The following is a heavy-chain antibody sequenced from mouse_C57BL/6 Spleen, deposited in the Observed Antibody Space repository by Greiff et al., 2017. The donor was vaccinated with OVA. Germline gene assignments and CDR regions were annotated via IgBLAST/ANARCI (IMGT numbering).Heavy chain of an antibody. V-gene: IGHV1-59*01. J-gene: IGHJ4*01. Sequence: QVQLQQPGAELVRPGTSVKLSCKASGYTFTSYWMHWVKQRPGQGLEWIGVIDPSDSYTNYNQKFKGKATLTVDTSSSTAYMQLSSLTSEDAAVYYCARSTGRRDAMDYWGQGTSVTVSS. CDR2: IDPSDSYT. CDR3: ARSTGRRDAMDY. D-gene: IGHD4-1*01. CDR1: GYTFTSYW.